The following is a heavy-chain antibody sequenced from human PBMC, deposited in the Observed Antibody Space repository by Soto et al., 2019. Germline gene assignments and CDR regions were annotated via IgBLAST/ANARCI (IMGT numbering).Heavy chain of an antibody. D-gene: IGHD3-10*01. CDR3: TRDQPITP. J-gene: IGHJ4*03. V-gene: IGHV3-49*04. Sequence: WSLRLSCTASGFTFGDYAMSWVRQAPGKGLEWVGFIRSKGSGGTSEYAASVRGRFTFSRDDSKSIAYLQMNSLKTEDTAVYYCTRDQPITPWGQGTLVTVSS. CDR2: IRSKGSGGTS. CDR1: GFTFGDYA.